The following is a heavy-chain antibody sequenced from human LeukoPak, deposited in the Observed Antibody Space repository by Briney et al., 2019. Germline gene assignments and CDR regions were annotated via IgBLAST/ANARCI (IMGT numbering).Heavy chain of an antibody. CDR3: ARGGGLDV. CDR2: ISYDGSNK. V-gene: IGHV3-30*03. CDR1: GFTFSSYG. Sequence: QTGGSLRLSCVASGFTFSSYGMHWVRQAPGKGLEWVAVISYDGSNKYYADSVKGRFTISRDNSKNTLYLQMNSLRAEDTAVYFCARGGGLDVWGQGATVTVSS. J-gene: IGHJ6*02. D-gene: IGHD3-16*01.